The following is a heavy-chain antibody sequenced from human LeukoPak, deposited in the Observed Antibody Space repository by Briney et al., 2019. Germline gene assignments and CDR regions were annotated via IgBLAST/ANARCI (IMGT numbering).Heavy chain of an antibody. J-gene: IGHJ6*04. CDR1: GFTFSGYW. Sequence: GGSLTLSCAASGFTFSGYWMSWLRQAPGKGLEWVANIKQDGSEKYYVDSVKGRFTISRDNAKTSLYLQMNSLRAEDMAVYYCARDRGFGQADVWGKGTTVTVSS. V-gene: IGHV3-7*01. CDR2: IKQDGSEK. D-gene: IGHD3-10*01. CDR3: ARDRGFGQADV.